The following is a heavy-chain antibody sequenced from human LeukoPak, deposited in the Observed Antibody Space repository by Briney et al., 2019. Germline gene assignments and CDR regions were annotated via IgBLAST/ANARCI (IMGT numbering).Heavy chain of an antibody. CDR2: ISSSSSYI. D-gene: IGHD3-22*01. V-gene: IGHV3-21*01. CDR3: AKDISSGYLVYYYYMDV. J-gene: IGHJ6*03. CDR1: GFTFSSYS. Sequence: GGSLRLSCAASGFTFSSYSMNWVRQAPGKGLEWVSSISSSSSYIYYADSVKGRFTISRDNAKNSLYLQMNSLRAEDTAVYYCAKDISSGYLVYYYYMDVWGKGTTVTISS.